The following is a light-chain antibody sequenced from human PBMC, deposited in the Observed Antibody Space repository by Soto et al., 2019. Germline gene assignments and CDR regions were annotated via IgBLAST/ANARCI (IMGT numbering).Light chain of an antibody. CDR3: SSYTSRSTLYV. CDR2: EVR. CDR1: SSDVGDYNY. J-gene: IGLJ1*01. Sequence: QSALTQPASVSGSPGQSITISCTGTSSDVGDYNYVSWYQQHPGKAPKLMIYEVRNRPSGVSNRFSGSKSGNTASLTISGLQAEDEADYYCSSYTSRSTLYVFGTGTKLTVL. V-gene: IGLV2-14*01.